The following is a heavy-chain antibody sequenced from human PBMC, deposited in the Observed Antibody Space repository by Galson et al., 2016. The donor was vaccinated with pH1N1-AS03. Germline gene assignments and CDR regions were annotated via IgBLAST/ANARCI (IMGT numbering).Heavy chain of an antibody. D-gene: IGHD4-17*01. J-gene: IGHJ4*02. Sequence: SVKVSCKASGYSFPTYSFNWVRQAPGQGLEWLGWISAYSGDTHYARKFQGRVTLTTDTSTSTAYMELRSLTSDDTAVDYCARAHYNADYVSDFWGQGTLVTVSS. V-gene: IGHV1-18*04. CDR2: ISAYSGDT. CDR3: ARAHYNADYVSDF. CDR1: GYSFPTYS.